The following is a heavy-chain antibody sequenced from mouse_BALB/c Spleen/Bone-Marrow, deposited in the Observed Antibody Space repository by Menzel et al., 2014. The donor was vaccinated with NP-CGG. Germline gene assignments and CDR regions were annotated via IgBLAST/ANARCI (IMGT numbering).Heavy chain of an antibody. J-gene: IGHJ3*02. CDR1: GYTFTDYE. CDR2: IDPETDNT. Sequence: VQLQQSGAELVRPGASVTLSCKAPGYTFTDYEMHWVKQTPVHGLEWIGSIDPETDNTVFNRKFKAKATLTADRSSNTASMDLRSLTSEDSAVYYCTRYGSRGYWGQGTLVTVS. CDR3: TRYGSRGY. V-gene: IGHV1-15*01. D-gene: IGHD1-1*01.